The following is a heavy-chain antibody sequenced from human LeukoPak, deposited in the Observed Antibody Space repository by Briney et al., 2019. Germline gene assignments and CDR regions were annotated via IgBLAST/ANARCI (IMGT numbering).Heavy chain of an antibody. CDR1: GFTFSSYA. CDR2: ISYDGSNK. D-gene: IGHD3-10*01. Sequence: GGSLRLSCVASGFTFSSYAMHWVRQAPGKGLEWVAVISYDGSNKYYADSVKGRFTISRDNSKNTLYLQMNSLRSEDTAVYYCARERGTYYYGSGQPFDYWGQGTLVTVSS. J-gene: IGHJ4*02. V-gene: IGHV3-30-3*01. CDR3: ARERGTYYYGSGQPFDY.